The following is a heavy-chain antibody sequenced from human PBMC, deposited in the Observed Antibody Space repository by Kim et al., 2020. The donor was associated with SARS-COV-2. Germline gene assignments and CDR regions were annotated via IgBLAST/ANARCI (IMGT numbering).Heavy chain of an antibody. Sequence: GGSLRLSCAASGFTFSSYGMHWVRQAPGKGLEWVAVISYDGSNKYYADSVKGRFTISRDNSKNTLYLQMNSLRTEDTAVYYCANSPPTVTPDLVTFHYWGQGTLVTDSS. J-gene: IGHJ4*02. CDR3: ANSPPTVTPDLVTFHY. CDR2: ISYDGSNK. CDR1: GFTFSSYG. D-gene: IGHD4-17*01. V-gene: IGHV3-30*18.